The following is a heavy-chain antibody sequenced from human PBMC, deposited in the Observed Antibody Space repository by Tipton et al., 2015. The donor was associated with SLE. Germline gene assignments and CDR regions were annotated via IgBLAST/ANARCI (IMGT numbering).Heavy chain of an antibody. V-gene: IGHV4-38-2*01. CDR2: IYHSGST. Sequence: TLSLTCAVSGYSISSGYYWGWIRQPPGKGLEWIGSIYHSGSTYYNPSLKSRVTISVDTSKSQFSLKLSSVTAADTAVYYCARQLGWGDPFAFDYWGQGTLVTVSS. CDR3: ARQLGWGDPFAFDY. D-gene: IGHD2-21*02. J-gene: IGHJ4*02. CDR1: GYSISSGYY.